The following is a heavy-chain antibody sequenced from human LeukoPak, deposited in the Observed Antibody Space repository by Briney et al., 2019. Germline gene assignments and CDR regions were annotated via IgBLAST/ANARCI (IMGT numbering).Heavy chain of an antibody. CDR2: INAGNGNT. CDR3: ARGYCSSTSCYLFDY. V-gene: IGHV1-3*01. Sequence: KPGASVKVSCKASGYTFTSYAMHWVRQAPGQRLEWMGWINAGNGNTKYSQKFQGRVTITRDTSASTAYMELSSLRSEDTAVYYFARGYCSSTSCYLFDYWGQGTLVTVSS. D-gene: IGHD2-2*01. J-gene: IGHJ4*02. CDR1: GYTFTSYA.